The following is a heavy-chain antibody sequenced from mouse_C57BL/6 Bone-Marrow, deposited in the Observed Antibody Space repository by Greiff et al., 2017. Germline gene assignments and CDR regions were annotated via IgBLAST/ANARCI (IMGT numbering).Heavy chain of an antibody. D-gene: IGHD1-1*01. Sequence: SGAELVRPGASVTLSCKASGYTFTDYEMHWVKQTPVHGLEWIGAIDPETGGTAYNQKFKGKAILTADKSSSTAYMELRSLTSEDSAVYYGTRYGSSYCWFAYWGQGTLVTVSA. J-gene: IGHJ3*01. CDR3: TRYGSSYCWFAY. CDR1: GYTFTDYE. V-gene: IGHV1-15*01. CDR2: IDPETGGT.